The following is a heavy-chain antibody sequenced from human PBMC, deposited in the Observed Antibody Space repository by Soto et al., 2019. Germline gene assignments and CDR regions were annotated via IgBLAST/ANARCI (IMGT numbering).Heavy chain of an antibody. CDR2: IYPGDSDT. D-gene: IGHD3-9*01. CDR1: GYSFTSYW. CDR3: ARHVKRRYFDWYHPFQKNPKNWFDP. V-gene: IGHV5-51*01. J-gene: IGHJ5*02. Sequence: PGESLKISCKGSGYSFTSYWIGWVRQMPGKGLEWMGIIYPGDSDTRYSPSFQGQVTISADKSISTAYLQWSSLKASDTAMYYCARHVKRRYFDWYHPFQKNPKNWFDPWGQGTLVTVSS.